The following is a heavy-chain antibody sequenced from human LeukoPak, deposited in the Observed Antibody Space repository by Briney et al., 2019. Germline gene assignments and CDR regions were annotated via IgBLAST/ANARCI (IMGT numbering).Heavy chain of an antibody. CDR1: GFTFSDCT. Sequence: PGGSLRLSCTASGFTFSDCTMNWVRQAPGKGLAWVSSISSTSSTIYYADSVKGRFTISRDNAKNSLYLQMNSLRDEDTAVYYCARAVAADFWGQGTQVTVSS. J-gene: IGHJ4*02. CDR3: ARAVAADF. V-gene: IGHV3-48*02. D-gene: IGHD6-19*01. CDR2: ISSTSSTI.